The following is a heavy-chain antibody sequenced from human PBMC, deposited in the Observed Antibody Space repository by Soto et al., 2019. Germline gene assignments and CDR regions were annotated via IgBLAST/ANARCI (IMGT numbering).Heavy chain of an antibody. Sequence: QVSLVQSGAEVKKPGASVKVSCKASGYTFTSYYVHWVRQAPGQGLEWMGIINPSGATTTYAQNFQGRGAMTRDTSTSTVYMELSSLRSEDTAVYYCARRDCFSSSCYFKSWGQGTLVTVSS. J-gene: IGHJ5*02. CDR3: ARRDCFSSSCYFKS. D-gene: IGHD2-2*01. V-gene: IGHV1-46*01. CDR2: INPSGATT. CDR1: GYTFTSYY.